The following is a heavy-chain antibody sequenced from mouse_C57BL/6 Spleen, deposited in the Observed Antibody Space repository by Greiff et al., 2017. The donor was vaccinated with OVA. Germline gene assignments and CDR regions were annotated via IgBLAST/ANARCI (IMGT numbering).Heavy chain of an antibody. CDR2: INPNNGGT. J-gene: IGHJ4*01. V-gene: IGHV1-26*01. CDR3: ATIYYDPYYYAMDY. Sequence: EVQLQQSGPELVKPGASVKISCKASGYTFTDYYMNWVKQSHGKSLEWIGDINPNNGGTSYNQKFKGKATLTVDKSSSTAYMELSSLTSEDSAVYYCATIYYDPYYYAMDYWGQGTSVTVSA. CDR1: GYTFTDYY. D-gene: IGHD2-4*01.